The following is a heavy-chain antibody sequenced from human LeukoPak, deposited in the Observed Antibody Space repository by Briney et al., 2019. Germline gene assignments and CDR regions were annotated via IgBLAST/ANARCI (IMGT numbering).Heavy chain of an antibody. CDR3: AKGSSGWDPQDADAFDI. CDR2: ISGSGGST. D-gene: IGHD6-19*01. Sequence: GGSLRLSCAASGFTFSSYAMSWVRQAPGKGLEWVSAISGSGGSTYYADSVKGRFTISRDNSKNTLYLQMNSLRAEDTAVYYCAKGSSGWDPQDADAFDIWGQGTMVTVSS. CDR1: GFTFSSYA. V-gene: IGHV3-23*01. J-gene: IGHJ3*02.